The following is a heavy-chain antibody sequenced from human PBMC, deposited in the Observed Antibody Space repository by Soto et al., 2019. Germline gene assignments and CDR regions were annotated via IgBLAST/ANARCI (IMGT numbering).Heavy chain of an antibody. CDR3: ARTGWDGEKDY. Sequence: GGSLRLSCAASGFTFSSYDMHWVRQATGKGLEWVSAIGTAGDTYYPGSVKGRFTISRENAKNSLYLQMNSLRAEDTAVYYCARTGWDGEKDYWGQGTLVTVSS. J-gene: IGHJ4*02. CDR2: IGTAGDT. CDR1: GFTFSSYD. D-gene: IGHD1-26*01. V-gene: IGHV3-13*01.